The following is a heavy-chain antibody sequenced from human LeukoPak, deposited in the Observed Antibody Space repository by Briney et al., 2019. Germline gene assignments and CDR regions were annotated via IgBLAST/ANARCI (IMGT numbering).Heavy chain of an antibody. V-gene: IGHV4-59*08. J-gene: IGHJ4*02. Sequence: SETLSLTCTVSGSMYNYYWSWIRQPPGEGLEWIGYIHYNGNTNYNPSLQSRVTMSLDTSENQVSLKLNSVTAADTAVYYCARGMRLELTLWGQGTLVTVSS. D-gene: IGHD1-7*01. CDR3: ARGMRLELTL. CDR2: IHYNGNT. CDR1: GSMYNYY.